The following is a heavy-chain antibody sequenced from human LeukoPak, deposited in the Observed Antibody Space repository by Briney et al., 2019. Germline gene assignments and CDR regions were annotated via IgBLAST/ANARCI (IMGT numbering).Heavy chain of an antibody. V-gene: IGHV3-11*04. CDR1: GFRFSDYY. D-gene: IGHD3-3*01. CDR3: ARRDWVSGAVRAFDI. Sequence: GGSLRLSCVGSGFRFSDYYMSWIRQAPGKGLEWVSYISNDSVDKYYVDSVRGRFTISRDNAKKLMYLQMSGLRVEDTAVYYCARRDWVSGAVRAFDIWGQGTMVTVSS. J-gene: IGHJ3*02. CDR2: ISNDSVDK.